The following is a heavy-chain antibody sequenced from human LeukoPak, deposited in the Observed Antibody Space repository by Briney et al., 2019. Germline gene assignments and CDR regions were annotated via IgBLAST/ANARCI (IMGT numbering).Heavy chain of an antibody. D-gene: IGHD3-10*01. V-gene: IGHV1-2*02. CDR1: GYTFTDYF. CDR2: INPNTGGT. Sequence: ASVKVSCKASGYTFTDYFMHWVRQAPGQGLEWMGWINPNTGGTNYAQKFQGRVTMTRDTSISTAYMELSSLRSEDTAVYYCARGLLTYYYYMDVWGKGTTVTISS. CDR3: ARGLLTYYYYMDV. J-gene: IGHJ6*03.